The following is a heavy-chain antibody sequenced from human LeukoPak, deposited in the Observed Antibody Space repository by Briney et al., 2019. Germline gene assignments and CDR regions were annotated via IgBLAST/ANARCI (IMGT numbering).Heavy chain of an antibody. CDR2: IKPNSGGT. V-gene: IGHV1-2*02. D-gene: IGHD4-23*01. J-gene: IGHJ4*02. CDR3: ARDYGGSSPFDY. CDR1: GYTFTGYY. Sequence: ASVKVSCKASGYTFTGYYIHWVRQAPGQGLEWMGWIKPNSGGTNYAQKFQGRVTMTRDTSISTAYMELSRLRSDDTAVYYCARDYGGSSPFDYWGQGTLVTVSS.